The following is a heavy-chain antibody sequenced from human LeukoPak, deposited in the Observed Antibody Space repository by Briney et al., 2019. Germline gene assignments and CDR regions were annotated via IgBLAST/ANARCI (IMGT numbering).Heavy chain of an antibody. Sequence: GGSLRLSCAASGFTFSGYAMSWVRQAPGEGLEWVSGITSSGGTTYYADSVKGRLTISRDNSKSALYLEMNSLKAEDTAVYYCATYGSGANYRRAFDYWGQETLVTVSS. CDR1: GFTFSGYA. V-gene: IGHV3-23*01. D-gene: IGHD3-10*01. CDR2: ITSSGGTT. CDR3: ATYGSGANYRRAFDY. J-gene: IGHJ4*02.